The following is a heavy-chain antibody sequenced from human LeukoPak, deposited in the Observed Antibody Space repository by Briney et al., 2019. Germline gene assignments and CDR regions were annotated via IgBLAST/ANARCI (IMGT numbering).Heavy chain of an antibody. CDR1: GFTFSSYG. J-gene: IGHJ3*02. V-gene: IGHV3-30*18. CDR2: ISYDGSNK. D-gene: IGHD3-22*01. CDR3: AKGSYDSEPSHSEPDAFDI. Sequence: GGSLRLSCAASGFTFSSYGMHWVRRAPGKGLEWVAVISYDGSNKYYADSVKGRFTISRDNSKNTLYLQMNSLRAEDTAVYYCAKGSYDSEPSHSEPDAFDIWGQGTMVTVSS.